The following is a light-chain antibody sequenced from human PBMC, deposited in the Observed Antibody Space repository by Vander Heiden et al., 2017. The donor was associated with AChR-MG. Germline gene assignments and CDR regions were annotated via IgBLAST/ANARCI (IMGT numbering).Light chain of an antibody. CDR1: RIGYMS. J-gene: IGLJ3*02. CDR2: DDK. CDR3: QVWDSDGDHPV. V-gene: IGLV3-21*02. Sequence: SYVLTQTSSVSVALGQTASITFGGQRIGYMSVHWDRQSPGQAPLLVLFDDKGRPSGIPERFSGSNTGTTATLTISRVEPGDEADYFCQVWDSDGDHPVFGGGTQLTVL.